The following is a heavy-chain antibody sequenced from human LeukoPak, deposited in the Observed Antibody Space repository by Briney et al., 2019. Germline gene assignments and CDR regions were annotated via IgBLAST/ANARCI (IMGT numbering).Heavy chain of an antibody. Sequence: GESLKISCKGSGYRFSNYWIAWERQMPGKGLEWMVIIFPDDCDTRYSPSFQGQVTISADKSVNIVYLQWSRLNAWNNPMFYCARPNITSYYDSRGYDAFDVWGQGTMVTVSS. CDR1: GYRFSNYW. J-gene: IGHJ3*01. D-gene: IGHD3-22*01. CDR2: IFPDDCDT. CDR3: ARPNITSYYDSRGYDAFDV. V-gene: IGHV5-51*01.